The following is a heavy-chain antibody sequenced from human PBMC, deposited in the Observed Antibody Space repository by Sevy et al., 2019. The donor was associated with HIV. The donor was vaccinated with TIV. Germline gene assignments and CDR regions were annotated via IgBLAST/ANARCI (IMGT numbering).Heavy chain of an antibody. CDR2: IRNKESNGKT. D-gene: IGHD4-4*01. Sequence: GGSLRLSCTGSGFAFSDYALSWVRQAPGKGLEWVGFIRNKESNGKTEYAASEKGRFFISRDDSKSVAYLDMNSLKTADTGLYYCTRSVTTIYWGRGTLVTVSS. CDR1: GFAFSDYA. CDR3: TRSVTTIY. V-gene: IGHV3-49*04. J-gene: IGHJ4*02.